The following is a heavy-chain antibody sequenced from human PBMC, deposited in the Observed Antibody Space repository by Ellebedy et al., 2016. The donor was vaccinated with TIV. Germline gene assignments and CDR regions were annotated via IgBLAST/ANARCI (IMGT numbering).Heavy chain of an antibody. D-gene: IGHD2-15*01. V-gene: IGHV4-59*01. CDR3: ARVVGRGLVAAPGVSAFDI. CDR1: GGSISSYY. CDR2: IYYSGST. Sequence: MPSETLSFTCTVSGGSISSYYWSWIRQPPGKGLEWIGYIYYSGSTNSNPSLKSRVTISVDTSKNQFSLKLSSVTAADTAVYYCARVVGRGLVAAPGVSAFDIWGQGTMVTVSS. J-gene: IGHJ3*02.